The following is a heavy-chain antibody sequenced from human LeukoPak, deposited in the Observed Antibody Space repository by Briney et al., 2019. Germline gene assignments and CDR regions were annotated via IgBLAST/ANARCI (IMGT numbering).Heavy chain of an antibody. CDR1: GASISSYY. CDR2: VYNSGNT. V-gene: IGHV4-59*01. CDR3: ARALYSSGWYRGEYYFDY. D-gene: IGHD6-19*01. Sequence: PSETLSLTCTVSGASISSYYWGWIRQPPGKGLEWIGYVYNSGNTDYNPSLKSRVTISVDTSKKQFSLRVSSVTAADTAVYYCARALYSSGWYRGEYYFDYWGQGTLVTVSS. J-gene: IGHJ4*02.